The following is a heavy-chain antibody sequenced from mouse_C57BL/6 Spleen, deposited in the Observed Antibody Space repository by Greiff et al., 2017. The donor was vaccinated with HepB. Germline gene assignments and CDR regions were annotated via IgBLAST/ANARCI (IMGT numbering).Heavy chain of an antibody. CDR1: GFTFSDYG. CDR2: ISSGSSTI. Sequence: EVMLVESGGGLVKPGGSLKLSCAASGFTFSDYGMHWVRQAPEKGLEWVAYISSGSSTIYYADTVKGRFTISRDNAKNTLFLQMTSLRSEDTAMYYCARRYDYDRAMDYWGQGTSVTVSS. J-gene: IGHJ4*01. V-gene: IGHV5-17*01. D-gene: IGHD2-4*01. CDR3: ARRYDYDRAMDY.